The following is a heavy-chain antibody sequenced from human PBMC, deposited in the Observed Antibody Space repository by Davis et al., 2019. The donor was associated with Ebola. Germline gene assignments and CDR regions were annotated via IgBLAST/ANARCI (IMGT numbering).Heavy chain of an antibody. V-gene: IGHV1-8*01. CDR3: ARGYSPKCRGGDCVNDF. CDR1: GYIFSNYD. CDR2: VNPYSGHT. Sequence: AASVKVSCKASGYIFSNYDINWVRQASGQGLEWMGWVNPYSGHTGYVEKFKGRVTMTGDPSISTGYMELSSLTIDDTAVYYCARGYSPKCRGGDCVNDFWGQGTLVTVST. D-gene: IGHD2-21*02. J-gene: IGHJ4*02.